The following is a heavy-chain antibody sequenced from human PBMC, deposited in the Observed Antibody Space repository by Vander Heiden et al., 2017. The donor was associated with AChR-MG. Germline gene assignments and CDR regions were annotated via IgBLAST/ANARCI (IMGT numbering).Heavy chain of an antibody. CDR3: ARGIVEGYDFWSGYPRGAFDI. CDR1: GGTFSRDA. CDR2: IIPIFGTA. J-gene: IGHJ3*02. Sequence: QVQLVQSGAEVKKPGSAVKVSCKASGGTFSRDAISWVRQAPGQGLEWMGGIIPIFGTANYAQKFQGRVTITADESTSTAYMELSSLRSEDTAVYYCARGIVEGYDFWSGYPRGAFDIWGQGTMVTVSS. D-gene: IGHD3-3*01. V-gene: IGHV1-69*01.